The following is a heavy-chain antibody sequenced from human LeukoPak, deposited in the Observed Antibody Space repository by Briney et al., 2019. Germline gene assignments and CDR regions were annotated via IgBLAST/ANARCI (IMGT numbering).Heavy chain of an antibody. J-gene: IGHJ3*02. CDR1: GGSFSGYY. CDR2: INHSGST. Sequence: SETLSLTCAVYGGSFSGYYWSWIRQPPGKGLEWIGEINHSGSTNYNPSLKSRVTISVDTSKNQFSLKLSSVTAADTAVYYCASGGNSGFSAFDISGQGTMVTVSS. D-gene: IGHD4-23*01. V-gene: IGHV4-34*01. CDR3: ASGGNSGFSAFDI.